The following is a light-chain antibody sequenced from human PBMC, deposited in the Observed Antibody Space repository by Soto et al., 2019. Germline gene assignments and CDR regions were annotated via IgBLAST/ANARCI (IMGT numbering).Light chain of an antibody. CDR2: AAS. V-gene: IGKV1-9*01. CDR3: QQLNTFPFI. CDR1: QAIDTY. Sequence: DIQLTQSPSFRSASVGDRVTITSRVSQAIDTYLAWYQQKPGKAPKLLIYAASLLQSGVPSRFSGSGSGTEFTLTINSLQPEDFASYYCQQLNTFPFIFGQGTRLEIK. J-gene: IGKJ5*01.